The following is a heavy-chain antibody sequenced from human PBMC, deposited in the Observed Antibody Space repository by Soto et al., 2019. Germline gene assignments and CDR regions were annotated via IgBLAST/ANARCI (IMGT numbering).Heavy chain of an antibody. J-gene: IGHJ4*02. CDR1: GYSFTTYW. CDR2: IYPGDSDT. Sequence: PGESLKISCKGSGYSFTTYWIGWVRQMPGKGLEWMGIIYPGDSDTRYSPSFKGQVTISADTSITTAYLQWSSLKASDTAMYFCARSPSGTLDPYYFDYWGQGTLVTVSS. D-gene: IGHD1-26*01. CDR3: ARSPSGTLDPYYFDY. V-gene: IGHV5-51*01.